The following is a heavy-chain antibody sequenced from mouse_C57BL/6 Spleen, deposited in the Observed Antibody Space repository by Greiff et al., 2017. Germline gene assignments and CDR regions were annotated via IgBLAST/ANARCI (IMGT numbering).Heavy chain of an antibody. Sequence: QVQLQQSGPELVKPGASVKISCKASGYAFSSSWMNWVKQRPGKGLEWIGRIYPGDGDTNYNGKFKGKATLTADKSSSTAYMQLSSLTSEDSAVYFCARLENYAMDYWGQGTSVTVSS. V-gene: IGHV1-82*01. J-gene: IGHJ4*01. CDR3: ARLENYAMDY. CDR2: IYPGDGDT. CDR1: GYAFSSSW.